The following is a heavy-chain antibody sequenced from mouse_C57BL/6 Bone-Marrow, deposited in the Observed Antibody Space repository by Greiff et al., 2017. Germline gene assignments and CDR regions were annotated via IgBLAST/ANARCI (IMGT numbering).Heavy chain of an antibody. CDR3: ARHGRHY. D-gene: IGHD4-1*01. CDR2: ISSGGSYT. J-gene: IGHJ2*01. Sequence: EVMLVESGGDLVKPGGSLKLSCAASGFTFSSYGMSWVRQTPDKRLEWVATISSGGSYTYYPDSVKGRFTISRDNAKNTLYLQMSSLKSEDTAMYYCARHGRHYGGQGTTLTVSS. CDR1: GFTFSSYG. V-gene: IGHV5-6*01.